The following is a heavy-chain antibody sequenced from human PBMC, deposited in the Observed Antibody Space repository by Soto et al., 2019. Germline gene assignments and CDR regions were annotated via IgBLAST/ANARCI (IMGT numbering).Heavy chain of an antibody. CDR3: ARKKTLLRYNWNSAFDP. Sequence: ASVKVSCKASGYTFTSYDINWVRQATGQGLEWMGWMNPNSGNTGYAQKFQGRVTMTRNTSISTAYMELSSLRSEDTAVYYCARKKTLLRYNWNSAFDPPGQPTLVTVSS. CDR1: GYTFTSYD. J-gene: IGHJ5*02. V-gene: IGHV1-8*01. CDR2: MNPNSGNT. D-gene: IGHD1-7*01.